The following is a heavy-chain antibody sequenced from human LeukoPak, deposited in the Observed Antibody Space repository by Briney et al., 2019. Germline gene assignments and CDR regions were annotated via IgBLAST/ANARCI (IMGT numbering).Heavy chain of an antibody. Sequence: PGGSLRLSCAASGFTFSSYAMHWVRQAPGKGLEWVAVISYDGSNKYYADSVKGRFTISRDNSKNTLYLQMNSLRAEDTAVYYCARDSEVVPAAMLNLPHYYGSGSYYNGLDYWGQGTLVTVSS. J-gene: IGHJ4*02. CDR3: ARDSEVVPAAMLNLPHYYGSGSYYNGLDY. D-gene: IGHD3-10*01. V-gene: IGHV3-30-3*01. CDR1: GFTFSSYA. CDR2: ISYDGSNK.